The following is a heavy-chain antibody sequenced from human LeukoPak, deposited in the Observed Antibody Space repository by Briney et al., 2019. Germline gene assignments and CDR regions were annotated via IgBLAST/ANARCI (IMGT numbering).Heavy chain of an antibody. V-gene: IGHV3-7*01. Sequence: GGSLRLSCAASGFTFRNYWMSWVRQAPGKGLEWVANIKQDGSEKYYVASVKGRFTISRDNSKNTLYLQMNSLRAEDTAVYYCAKDAGAQPYFDYWGQGTLVTVSS. D-gene: IGHD1-26*01. CDR3: AKDAGAQPYFDY. CDR2: IKQDGSEK. CDR1: GFTFRNYW. J-gene: IGHJ4*02.